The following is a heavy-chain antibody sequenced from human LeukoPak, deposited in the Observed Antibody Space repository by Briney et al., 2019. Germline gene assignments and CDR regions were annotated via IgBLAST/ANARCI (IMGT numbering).Heavy chain of an antibody. CDR1: GGSISSGSYS. CDR2: IYTSGST. CDR3: ARSSIAAAGGDY. V-gene: IGHV4-61*09. Sequence: SQTLSLTCTVSGGSISSGSYSWSWIRQPAGKGLEWIGHIYTSGSTNYNPSLKSRVTISVDTSKNQFSLKLSSVTAADTAVYYCARSSIAAAGGDYWGQGTLVTVSS. D-gene: IGHD6-13*01. J-gene: IGHJ4*02.